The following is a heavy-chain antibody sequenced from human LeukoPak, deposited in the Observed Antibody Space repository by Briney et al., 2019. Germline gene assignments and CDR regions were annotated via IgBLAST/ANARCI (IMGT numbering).Heavy chain of an antibody. D-gene: IGHD3-10*01. J-gene: IGHJ4*02. Sequence: GGSLRLSCAASGFTFSSYAMHWVRQAPGKGLEWVAVISYDGSNKYYADSVKGRFTISRDNSKNTLYLQMNSLRVGDTATYYCAKVAHYYYGSESYYFFEHWGQGTPVTASS. V-gene: IGHV3-30*04. CDR1: GFTFSSYA. CDR3: AKVAHYYYGSESYYFFEH. CDR2: ISYDGSNK.